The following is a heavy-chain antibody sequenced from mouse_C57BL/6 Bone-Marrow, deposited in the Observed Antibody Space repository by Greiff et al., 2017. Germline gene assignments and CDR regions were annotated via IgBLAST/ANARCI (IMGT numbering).Heavy chain of an antibody. CDR3: ASPRPGYGNLFAY. D-gene: IGHD2-10*02. J-gene: IGHJ3*01. CDR1: GYTFTSYW. Sequence: QVQLQQPGAELVKPGASVKLSCKASGYTFTSYWMHWVKQRPGQGLEWIGMIHPNSGSTNYNEKFKSKATLTVDKSSSTAYMQLSSLTSEDSAVYYCASPRPGYGNLFAYWGQGTLVTVSA. CDR2: IHPNSGST. V-gene: IGHV1-64*01.